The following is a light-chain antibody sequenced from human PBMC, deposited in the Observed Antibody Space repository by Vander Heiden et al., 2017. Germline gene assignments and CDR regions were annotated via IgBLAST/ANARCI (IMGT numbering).Light chain of an antibody. J-gene: IGKJ1*01. Sequence: EIVLTQSPATLSLSPGDRATLTCRASQSVSSYLAWYQQKPGQAPRLLIYDASNRATGIPARFSGSGSATDFTLTISSLEPEDFAVYYCQQRSNWLWTFGQGTKVEIK. V-gene: IGKV3-11*01. CDR3: QQRSNWLWT. CDR2: DAS. CDR1: QSVSSY.